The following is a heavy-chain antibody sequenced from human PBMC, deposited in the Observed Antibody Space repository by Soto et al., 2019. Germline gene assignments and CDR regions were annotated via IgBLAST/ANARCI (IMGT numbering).Heavy chain of an antibody. CDR3: ARLGQDYDILTGYYKPYYYYGMDV. V-gene: IGHV5-51*01. CDR1: GYSFTSCW. D-gene: IGHD3-9*01. J-gene: IGHJ6*02. CDR2: IYPGDSDT. Sequence: GESLKISCKGSGYSFTSCWIGWVRQMPGKGLEWMGIIYPGDSDTRYSPSFQGQVTISADKSISTAYLQWSSLKASDTAMYYCARLGQDYDILTGYYKPYYYYGMDVWGQGTTVTVSS.